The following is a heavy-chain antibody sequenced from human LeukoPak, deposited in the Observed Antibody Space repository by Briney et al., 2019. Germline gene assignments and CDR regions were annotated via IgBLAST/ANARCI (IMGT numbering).Heavy chain of an antibody. J-gene: IGHJ3*02. V-gene: IGHV1-69*01. CDR3: ARAIVAVTTPNGAFDI. CDR1: GGTFSGSA. Sequence: SLRVSCEASGGTFSGSAISWVRQAPGQGLEWVGGIITIFGTANYAQKFQGRVTITADESTSTAYMELNSLRSEDSAVYYCARAIVAVTTPNGAFDIWGQGTMVTVSS. D-gene: IGHD4-11*01. CDR2: IITIFGTA.